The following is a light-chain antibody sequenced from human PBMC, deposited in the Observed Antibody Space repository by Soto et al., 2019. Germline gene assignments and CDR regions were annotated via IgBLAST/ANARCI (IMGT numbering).Light chain of an antibody. CDR2: DAS. CDR3: QQRSNWHGIT. J-gene: IGKJ4*01. V-gene: IGKV3D-11*02. Sequence: EIVLTQSPATLSLSPGERATLSCRASQSVSSYLAWYQQKPGQAPRLLIYDASNRATGIPARFSGSGPGTDFTLTISSLEPEDLAVYYCQQRSNWHGITFGGGTKV. CDR1: QSVSSY.